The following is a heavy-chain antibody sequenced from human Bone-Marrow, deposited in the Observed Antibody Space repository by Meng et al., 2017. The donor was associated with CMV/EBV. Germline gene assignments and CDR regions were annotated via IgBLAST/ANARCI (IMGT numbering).Heavy chain of an antibody. J-gene: IGHJ3*02. CDR1: GFTFSSYA. CDR2: ISYDGSNK. D-gene: IGHD3-22*01. V-gene: IGHV3-30*04. CDR3: AREEWLLQETTDDAFDI. Sequence: GESLKISCAASGFTFSSYAMHWVRQAPGKGLEWVAVISYDGSNKYYADSVKGRFTISRDNSKNTLYLQMNSLRAEDTAVYYCAREEWLLQETTDDAFDIWGQGTMVTVSS.